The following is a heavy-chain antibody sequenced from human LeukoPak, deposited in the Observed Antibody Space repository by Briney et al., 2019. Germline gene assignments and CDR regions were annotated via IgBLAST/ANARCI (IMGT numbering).Heavy chain of an antibody. CDR1: GYSINNYW. CDR3: ARNPFPASYGDGDY. J-gene: IGHJ4*02. Sequence: GESLKISCKGSGYSINNYWIGWVRQMPGKGLEWMGIIYPADSDIRYNPSFQGQVTISADKSIGTAYLQWSSLKASDTAMYYCARNPFPASYGDGDYWGQGTLVTVSS. CDR2: IYPADSDI. V-gene: IGHV5-51*01. D-gene: IGHD4-17*01.